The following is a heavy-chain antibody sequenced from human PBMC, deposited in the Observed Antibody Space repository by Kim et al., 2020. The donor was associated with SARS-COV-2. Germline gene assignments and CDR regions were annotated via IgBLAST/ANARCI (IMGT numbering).Heavy chain of an antibody. D-gene: IGHD3-3*02. Sequence: GGSLRLSCAASGFTFSPFWMHWARQAPGKGLVWVSRINPDGSSTLYADSVKGRFTISRDNARNTLYLQMNSLRAEDTAVYYCARGTYISGQASDSWGQGTLVTVSS. J-gene: IGHJ4*02. CDR1: GFTFSPFW. V-gene: IGHV3-74*01. CDR2: INPDGSST. CDR3: ARGTYISGQASDS.